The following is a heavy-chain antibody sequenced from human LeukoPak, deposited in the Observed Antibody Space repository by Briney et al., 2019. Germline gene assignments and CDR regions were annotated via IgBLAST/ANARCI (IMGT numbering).Heavy chain of an antibody. V-gene: IGHV1-46*01. CDR1: GYTFTSYY. CDR2: INPSGGST. Sequence: ASVKVSCKASGYTFTSYYMHWVRQAPGQGLEWMGIINPSGGSTSYAQKFQGRVTMTRDTSTSTVYMELSSLRSEDTAVYYCARVKLLWFGELLGAFDIWGQGTMVTVS. D-gene: IGHD3-10*01. CDR3: ARVKLLWFGELLGAFDI. J-gene: IGHJ3*02.